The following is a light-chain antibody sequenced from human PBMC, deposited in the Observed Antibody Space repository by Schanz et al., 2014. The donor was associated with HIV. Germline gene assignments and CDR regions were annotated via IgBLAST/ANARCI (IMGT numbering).Light chain of an antibody. V-gene: IGKV1-39*02. CDR2: GSF. J-gene: IGKJ1*01. Sequence: DIQMTQSPFFLSASVGDTVAITCRASESITKYLNWYQQKPGEAPKLLIYGSFSLQRGVPSRFRGSGSGTDFTLTIINLQPEDSGTYYCHQYATTSWTFGQGTKVEVK. CDR3: HQYATTSWT. CDR1: ESITKY.